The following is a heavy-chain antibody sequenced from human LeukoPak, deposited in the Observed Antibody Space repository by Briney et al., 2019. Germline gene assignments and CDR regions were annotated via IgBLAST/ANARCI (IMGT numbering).Heavy chain of an antibody. CDR3: ARGVATVSFDY. J-gene: IGHJ4*02. D-gene: IGHD5-12*01. Sequence: ASVKVSCKASGYTFTSYYIHWMRQAPGQGLEWMGIINLSGGSTSYAQKFQGRVTMTRDTSTSTVYMELSSLRSEDTAVYYCARGVATVSFDYWGQGTLVTVSS. V-gene: IGHV1-46*01. CDR1: GYTFTSYY. CDR2: INLSGGST.